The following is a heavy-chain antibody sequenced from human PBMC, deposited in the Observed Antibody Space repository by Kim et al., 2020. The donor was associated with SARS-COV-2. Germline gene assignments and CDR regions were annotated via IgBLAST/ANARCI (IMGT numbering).Heavy chain of an antibody. J-gene: IGHJ2*01. CDR3: ASYSGSYYNYWYFDL. Sequence: GGSLRLSCAASGFTFSSYWMHWVRQAPGKGLVWVSRINSDGSSTSYADSVKGRFTISRDNAKNTLYLQMNSLRAEDTAVYYCASYSGSYYNYWYFDLWGRGTLVTDSP. D-gene: IGHD1-26*01. CDR1: GFTFSSYW. CDR2: INSDGSST. V-gene: IGHV3-74*01.